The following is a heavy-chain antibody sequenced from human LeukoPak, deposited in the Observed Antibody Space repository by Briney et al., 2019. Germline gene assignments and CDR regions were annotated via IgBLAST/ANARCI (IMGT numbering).Heavy chain of an antibody. J-gene: IGHJ3*02. CDR2: IYHSGST. D-gene: IGHD2-2*02. V-gene: IGHV4-4*02. CDR1: GGSISSSNW. CDR3: ARVGRYCSSTSCYTPLGRKKNAFDI. Sequence: SGTLSLTCAVSGGSISSSNWWSWVRQPPGKGLERIGEIYHSGSTNYNPSLKSRVTISVDKSKNQFSLKLSSVTAADTAVYYCARVGRYCSSTSCYTPLGRKKNAFDIWGQGTMVTVSS.